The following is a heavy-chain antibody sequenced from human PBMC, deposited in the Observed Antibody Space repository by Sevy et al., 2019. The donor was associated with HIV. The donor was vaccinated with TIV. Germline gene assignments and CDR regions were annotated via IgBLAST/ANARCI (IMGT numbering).Heavy chain of an antibody. CDR1: GGTFSSYA. CDR3: AREREEGYFDY. CDR2: IIPIFGTG. J-gene: IGHJ4*02. Sequence: ASVKVSCKASGGTFSSYAISWVRQAPGQGLEWMGGIIPIFGTGHYAQKFQGRVTITADESTSTAYMELSSLRSEDTAVYYCAREREEGYFDYWGQGTLVTVSS. V-gene: IGHV1-69*13.